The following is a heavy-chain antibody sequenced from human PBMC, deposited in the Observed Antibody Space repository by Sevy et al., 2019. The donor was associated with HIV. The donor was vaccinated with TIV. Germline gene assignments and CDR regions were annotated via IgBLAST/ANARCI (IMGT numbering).Heavy chain of an antibody. Sequence: GGSLRLSCAVSGFTFSSHDMTWVRQAPGKGLEWVSGISGGGGSKWYADSVKGRFAISRDNSKNTLYLQMNTLRTEDTAMYYCARDLRPNFFDAFDIWGQGTMVTVSS. CDR3: ARDLRPNFFDAFDI. V-gene: IGHV3-23*01. J-gene: IGHJ3*02. D-gene: IGHD3-3*01. CDR1: GFTFSSHD. CDR2: ISGGGGSK.